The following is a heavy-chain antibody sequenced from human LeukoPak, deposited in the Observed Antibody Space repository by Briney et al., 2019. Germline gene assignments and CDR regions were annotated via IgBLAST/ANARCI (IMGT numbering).Heavy chain of an antibody. D-gene: IGHD1-14*01. V-gene: IGHV3-7*01. CDR3: ARSNPNRNALDL. CDR2: IKKDGSEE. J-gene: IGHJ3*01. CDR1: GFTLNSYL. Sequence: PGGSLRLSCAASGFTLNSYLMSWVRQAPGPGLEWVANIKKDGSEENYLDSVKGRFTVSRDNAKNSLNLQMNSLRGEDTAVYYCARSNPNRNALDLWGQGTMVTISS.